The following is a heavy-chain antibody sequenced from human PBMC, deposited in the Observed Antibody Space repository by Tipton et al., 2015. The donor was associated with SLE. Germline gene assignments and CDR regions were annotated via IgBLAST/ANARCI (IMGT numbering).Heavy chain of an antibody. Sequence: TLSLTCTVSGGSISSGSYYWSWIRQPAGKGLEWIGRIYTSGSTNYNPSLKSRVTISVDTPKNQFSLKLSSVTAADTAVYYCARDGKYYYGSGSSGAFDIWGQGTMVTVSS. CDR2: IYTSGST. CDR1: GGSISSGSYY. D-gene: IGHD3-10*01. CDR3: ARDGKYYYGSGSSGAFDI. V-gene: IGHV4-61*02. J-gene: IGHJ3*02.